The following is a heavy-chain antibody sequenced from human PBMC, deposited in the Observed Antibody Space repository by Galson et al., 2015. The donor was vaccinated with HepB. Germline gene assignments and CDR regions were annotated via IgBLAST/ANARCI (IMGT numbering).Heavy chain of an antibody. J-gene: IGHJ5*01. D-gene: IGHD3-3*01. CDR2: ISPTLGIP. Sequence: SVKVSCKASGDSFSIYAMSWVRQAPGQGLEWMGGISPTLGIPSYAQKFQDRVTITADKSTGTAFMELSSLRSEDTAVYYCARADDFWSGYRDAGTSRWFDSWGQGTLVIVSS. CDR3: ARADDFWSGYRDAGTSRWFDS. V-gene: IGHV1-69*10. CDR1: GDSFSIYA.